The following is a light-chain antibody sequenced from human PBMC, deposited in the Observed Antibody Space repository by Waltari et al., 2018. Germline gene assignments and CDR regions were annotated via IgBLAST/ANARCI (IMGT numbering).Light chain of an antibody. CDR3: QVWDNNSVF. CDR2: DVS. V-gene: IGLV3-21*02. J-gene: IGLJ2*01. CDR1: NIATKS. Sequence: SYVLTQPPSVSVAPRQTARLSCGGNNIATKSVHWYQQKAGRAPILVVYDVSDRPSGIPERLSGSSSGNTATLAIRGVEAGDEADYFCQVWDNNSVFFGGGTKLTVL.